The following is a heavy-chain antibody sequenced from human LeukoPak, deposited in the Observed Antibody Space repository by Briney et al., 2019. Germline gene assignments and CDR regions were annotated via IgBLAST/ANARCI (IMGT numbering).Heavy chain of an antibody. Sequence: GASVKVSCKASGYTFTSYGISWVRQAPGQGLEWMGWISAYNGNTDYAQNLQDRVTMTTDTSTSTAYMELRSLRSDDTAVYYCARVGAYCSSSSCFDYWDQGTLVTVPS. D-gene: IGHD2-2*01. V-gene: IGHV1-18*01. CDR2: ISAYNGNT. CDR1: GYTFTSYG. J-gene: IGHJ4*02. CDR3: ARVGAYCSSSSCFDY.